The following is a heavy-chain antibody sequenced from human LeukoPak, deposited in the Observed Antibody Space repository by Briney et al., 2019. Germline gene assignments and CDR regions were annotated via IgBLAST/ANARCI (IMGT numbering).Heavy chain of an antibody. D-gene: IGHD4-23*01. CDR3: ARHLRWSPRRAFDI. Sequence: SETLSLTCTVSGGSISSYYWSWIRQPPGKGLEWIGYIYYSGSTNYNPSLKSRVTKSVDTSKNQFSLKLSSVTAADTAVYYCARHLRWSPRRAFDIWGQGTMVTVSS. CDR1: GGSISSYY. CDR2: IYYSGST. V-gene: IGHV4-59*08. J-gene: IGHJ3*02.